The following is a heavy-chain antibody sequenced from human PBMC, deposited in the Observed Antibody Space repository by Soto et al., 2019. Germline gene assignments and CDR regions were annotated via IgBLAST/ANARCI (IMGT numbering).Heavy chain of an antibody. D-gene: IGHD7-27*01. J-gene: IGHJ4*02. CDR1: GFTFSSYV. V-gene: IGHV3-23*01. Sequence: GGSLRLSCAASGFTFSSYVMSWVRQAPGKGLEWVSAISGSGGSTYYADSVKGRFTISRDNSKNTLYLQMNSLRAEDTAVYYCAKVTGDSDTFYFDYWGQGTLVTVSS. CDR2: ISGSGGST. CDR3: AKVTGDSDTFYFDY.